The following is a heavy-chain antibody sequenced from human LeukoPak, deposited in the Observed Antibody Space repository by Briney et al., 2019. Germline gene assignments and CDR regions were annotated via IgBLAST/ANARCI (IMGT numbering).Heavy chain of an antibody. CDR3: ACSSSYGKLDI. V-gene: IGHV4-59*01. D-gene: IGHD6-6*01. CDR2: IHYSGNT. CDR1: GGSISSYY. Sequence: SETLSLTCTVSGGSISSYYWSWLRQPPGKGLEWMGYIHYSGNTNYNPSLKSRITISVDTSNIQFSLKLSSVTAADTAVYYCACSSSYGKLDIWGQGTMVTVFS. J-gene: IGHJ3*02.